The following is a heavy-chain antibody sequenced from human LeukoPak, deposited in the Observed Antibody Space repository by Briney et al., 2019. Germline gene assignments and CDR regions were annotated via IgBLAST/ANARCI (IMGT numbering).Heavy chain of an antibody. D-gene: IGHD5-18*01. Sequence: GGSLRLSCAASGFTFSSYSMNWVRQAPGKGLEWVSSISSSSNYIYYADSVKGRFTISRDNSKNTLYLQMNSLRAEDTAVYYCATHRGYSYGYPDDYWGQGTLVTVSS. CDR1: GFTFSSYS. J-gene: IGHJ4*02. CDR3: ATHRGYSYGYPDDY. V-gene: IGHV3-21*01. CDR2: ISSSSNYI.